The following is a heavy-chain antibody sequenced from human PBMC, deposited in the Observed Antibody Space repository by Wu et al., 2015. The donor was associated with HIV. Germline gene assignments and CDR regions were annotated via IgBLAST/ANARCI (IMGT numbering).Heavy chain of an antibody. J-gene: IGHJ6*03. D-gene: IGHD3/OR15-3a*01. CDR1: EDFFTNYA. CDR3: ARGGKVIPASDSHYYFYHMDV. CDR2: INPISSVA. V-gene: IGHV1-2*02. Sequence: QVQLVQSGTEVKKPGSSVQVSCKASEDFFTNYAVNWVRQAPGQGLEWMGWINPISSVANYAQSFQGRVTLTRDTSVTTVYMEVSRLRGDDTAVYYCARGGKVIPASDSHYYFYHMDVWGKGTAVTVSS.